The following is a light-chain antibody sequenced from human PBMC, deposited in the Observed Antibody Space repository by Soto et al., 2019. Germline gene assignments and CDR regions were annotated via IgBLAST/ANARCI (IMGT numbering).Light chain of an antibody. Sequence: AIRMTQSPSSLSASTGDRVTITCRASQGISSYLAWYQQKPGKAPKLLIYAASTLQSGVPSRFSGTGSVTDFTLTISCLQSEHFATCYCQQYYSYPLTFGQGTKLEIK. CDR1: QGISSY. J-gene: IGKJ2*01. CDR3: QQYYSYPLT. CDR2: AAS. V-gene: IGKV1-8*01.